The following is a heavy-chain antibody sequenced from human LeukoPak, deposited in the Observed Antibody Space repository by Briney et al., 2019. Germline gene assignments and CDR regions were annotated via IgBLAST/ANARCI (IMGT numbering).Heavy chain of an antibody. CDR3: ARDHGRMVATDDY. D-gene: IGHD5-12*01. CDR1: GYTFTGYY. J-gene: IGHJ4*02. V-gene: IGHV1-2*02. CDR2: LNPNSGGT. Sequence: ASVKVSCKASGYTFTGYYMHWVRQAPGQGLEWMGWLNPNSGGTNYAQKFQGRVTMTRDTSISTAYMELSRLRSDDTAVYYCARDHGRMVATDDYWGQGTLVTASS.